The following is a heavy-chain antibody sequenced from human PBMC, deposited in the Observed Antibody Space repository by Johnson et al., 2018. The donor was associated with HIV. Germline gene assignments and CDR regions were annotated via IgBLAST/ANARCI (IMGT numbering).Heavy chain of an antibody. Sequence: VQLVESGGGLVQPGGSLRLSCAASGFTFSSYAMHWVRQAPGKGLEWVSAISGSGGSTYYADSVKGRFTISRDNSKNTLYLQMNSLRAEDTAVYYCAKAYDYDSSGYDAFDIWGQGTMVTVSS. V-gene: IGHV3-23*04. CDR3: AKAYDYDSSGYDAFDI. CDR2: ISGSGGST. J-gene: IGHJ3*02. CDR1: GFTFSSYA. D-gene: IGHD3-22*01.